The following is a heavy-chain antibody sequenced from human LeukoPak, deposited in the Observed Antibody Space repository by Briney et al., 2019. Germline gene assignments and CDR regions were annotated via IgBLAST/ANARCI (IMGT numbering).Heavy chain of an antibody. CDR3: TRAGLGFDI. D-gene: IGHD5-12*01. V-gene: IGHV3-74*01. CDR1: GFTVSSYW. J-gene: IGHJ3*02. Sequence: QSGGSLRLSCAASGFTVSSYWMHWVRQAPGKGLVWVSRVNSDGTSTSYADSVKGRFTISRDNAKNTLYLQMNSLRAEDTAVYYCTRAGLGFDIWGQGTMVTVSS. CDR2: VNSDGTST.